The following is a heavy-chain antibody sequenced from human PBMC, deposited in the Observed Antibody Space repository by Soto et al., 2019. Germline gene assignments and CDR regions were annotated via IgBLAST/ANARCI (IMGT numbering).Heavy chain of an antibody. V-gene: IGHV3-30*18. CDR1: GFTFSSYG. CDR2: ISYDGSNK. J-gene: IGHJ6*02. D-gene: IGHD2-15*01. Sequence: GGSLRLSCAASGFTFSSYGMHWVRQAPGKGLEWVAVISYDGSNKYYADSVKGRFTISRDNSKNTLYLQMNSLRAEDTAVYYCAKGDIVMVVAATPYYYGMDVWGQGTTVTVSS. CDR3: AKGDIVMVVAATPYYYGMDV.